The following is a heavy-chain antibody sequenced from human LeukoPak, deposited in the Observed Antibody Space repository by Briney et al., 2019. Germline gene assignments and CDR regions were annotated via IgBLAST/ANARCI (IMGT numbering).Heavy chain of an antibody. CDR2: IYYSGST. Sequence: SETLSLTCTVSGGSISSSSYYWGWIRQPPGKGLEWIGGIYYSGSTYYNPSLKSRVTISVDTSKNQFSLKLTSVTAADTAVYYCARRLAGTEDYWGQGTLVTVSS. J-gene: IGHJ4*02. CDR1: GGSISSSSYY. D-gene: IGHD6-13*01. CDR3: ARRLAGTEDY. V-gene: IGHV4-39*01.